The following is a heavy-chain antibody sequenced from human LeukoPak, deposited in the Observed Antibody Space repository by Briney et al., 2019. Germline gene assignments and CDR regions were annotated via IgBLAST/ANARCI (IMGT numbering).Heavy chain of an antibody. CDR1: GGSISSCNW. D-gene: IGHD4-17*01. V-gene: IGHV4-4*02. J-gene: IGHJ4*02. Sequence: SETLSLTCAISGGSISSCNWWTWVRPPPGKGLEWVGEIYLRGNTNYNPSLESRATISVDESKTQLSLRLESVTAADTAVYYCARGTITTVTDSWGPGTLVTVSS. CDR3: ARGTITTVTDS. CDR2: IYLRGNT.